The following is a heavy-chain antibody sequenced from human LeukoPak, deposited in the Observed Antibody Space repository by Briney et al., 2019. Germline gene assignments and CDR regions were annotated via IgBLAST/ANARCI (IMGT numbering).Heavy chain of an antibody. J-gene: IGHJ3*02. CDR3: ARVGVAAAGKGVFDI. CDR2: IWYDGSNK. V-gene: IGHV3-33*01. Sequence: GGSLRLPCAASGFTFSSYGMHWVRQAPGKGLEWVAHIWYDGSNKFYADSVKGRFTISRDNSKDTLYLQMNSLRAGDTAVYYCARVGVAAAGKGVFDIWGQGTMVTVSS. CDR1: GFTFSSYG. D-gene: IGHD6-13*01.